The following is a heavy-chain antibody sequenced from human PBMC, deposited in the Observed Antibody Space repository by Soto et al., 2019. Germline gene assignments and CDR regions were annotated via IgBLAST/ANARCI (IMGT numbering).Heavy chain of an antibody. V-gene: IGHV1-2*04. J-gene: IGHJ4*02. D-gene: IGHD3-22*01. CDR1: GYIFTDYY. CDR2: INPNSGGT. CDR3: ARPSGYYPYYFDD. Sequence: ASVKVSCKTSGYIFTDYYIHWVRQAPGQGLEWMGWINPNSGGTNYAQKFQDWVTMTRDTSINTAYMEVNRLRSDDTAVYYCARPSGYYPYYFDDWGQGTQVTVPS.